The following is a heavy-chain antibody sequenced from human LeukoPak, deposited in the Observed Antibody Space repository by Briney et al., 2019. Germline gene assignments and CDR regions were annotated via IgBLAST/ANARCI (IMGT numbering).Heavy chain of an antibody. D-gene: IGHD1-26*01. CDR3: ARIDGSYSSFDY. Sequence: GGSLRLSCAASGFTFSSYWMTWVRQAPGKGLEWVANIKQDGSEKYYVDSVEGRFTISRDNAKNSLYLQMNSLRAEDTAVYYCARIDGSYSSFDYWGQGTLVTVSS. J-gene: IGHJ4*02. V-gene: IGHV3-7*01. CDR2: IKQDGSEK. CDR1: GFTFSSYW.